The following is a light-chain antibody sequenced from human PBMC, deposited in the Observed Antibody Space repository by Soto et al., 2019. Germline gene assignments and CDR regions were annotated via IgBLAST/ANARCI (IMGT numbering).Light chain of an antibody. J-gene: IGLJ3*02. CDR2: EVS. CDR1: SSDVGGYNY. Sequence: QSALTQPASVSGSPGQSITISCTGTSSDVGGYNYVSWYQQHPGKAPKLMIYEVSNRPSGVSNRFSGSKSGNTASLTISGLQAEDEADYYCSTFLATSWLFGGGTKLTVL. V-gene: IGLV2-14*01. CDR3: STFLATSWL.